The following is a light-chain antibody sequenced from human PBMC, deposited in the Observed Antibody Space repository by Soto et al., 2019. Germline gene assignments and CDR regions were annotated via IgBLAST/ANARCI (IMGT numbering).Light chain of an antibody. Sequence: EIVMTQYPATLSVSPWERATLSCRARQSISSELAWYQQKPGQPPRLLIYSASTRATDVPARFTGSGSGSEFTLPISGLQSEDSAVYYFQQGSNWPLTVGQGDRLEI. J-gene: IGKJ2*01. CDR2: SAS. CDR3: QQGSNWPLT. CDR1: QSISSE. V-gene: IGKV3-15*01.